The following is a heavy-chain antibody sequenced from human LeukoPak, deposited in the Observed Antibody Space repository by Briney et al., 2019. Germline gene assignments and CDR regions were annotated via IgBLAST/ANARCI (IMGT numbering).Heavy chain of an antibody. CDR1: GFTFSSYA. Sequence: QPGGSLRLSCAASGFTFSSYAMSWVRQAPGKGLEWVSAISGSGGSTYYADSVKGRFTISRDNSKNTLYLQMNSLRAEDTAVYYCAREVAYYDSSGYYPEAFDIWGQGTMVTVSS. D-gene: IGHD3-22*01. V-gene: IGHV3-23*01. J-gene: IGHJ3*02. CDR2: ISGSGGST. CDR3: AREVAYYDSSGYYPEAFDI.